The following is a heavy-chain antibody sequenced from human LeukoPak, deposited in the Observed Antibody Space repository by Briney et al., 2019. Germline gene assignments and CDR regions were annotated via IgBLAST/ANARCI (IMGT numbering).Heavy chain of an antibody. CDR3: ARDLLGRGGSFDY. CDR2: ISGSGGTT. D-gene: IGHD3-10*01. CDR1: GFTFSSNG. J-gene: IGHJ4*02. Sequence: GGSLRLSCVVSGFTFSSNGMSWVRQAPGKGLEWVSAISGSGGTTAYADSVKGRFTISRDNPKNTLYLQMNSLRAEDTAVYYCARDLLGRGGSFDYWGQGTLVTVSS. V-gene: IGHV3-23*01.